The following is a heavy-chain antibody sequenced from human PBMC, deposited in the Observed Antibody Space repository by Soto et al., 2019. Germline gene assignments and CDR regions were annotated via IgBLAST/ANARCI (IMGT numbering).Heavy chain of an antibody. V-gene: IGHV4-39*02. D-gene: IGHD4-17*01. CDR1: GNSISSSKYY. CDR3: ATLPHYADPNAAF. CDR2: IYYSGSP. J-gene: IGHJ4*01. Sequence: TLSITCTYSGNSISSSKYYLRWILQPHGKGLEWIGSIYYSGSPHYNSSLKSRVAISVDTSKNHFSLKLTSMTAADTAVYYCATLPHYADPNAAFWGHGILVTVSS.